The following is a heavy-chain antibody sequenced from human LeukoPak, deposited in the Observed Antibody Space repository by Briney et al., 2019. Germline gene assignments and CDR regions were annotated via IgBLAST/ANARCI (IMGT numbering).Heavy chain of an antibody. CDR2: ISTTGNYI. Sequence: GGSLRLSCAASVFTFSCYSMNWVRQAPGKGLEWVSSISTTGNYIHYADSVKGRFTISRDNAKNSLYLQMNSLRAEDTAVYYCARALVNYCTGGSCYFHYWGQGTLVTVSS. CDR3: ARALVNYCTGGSCYFHY. J-gene: IGHJ4*02. D-gene: IGHD2-15*01. V-gene: IGHV3-21*01. CDR1: VFTFSCYS.